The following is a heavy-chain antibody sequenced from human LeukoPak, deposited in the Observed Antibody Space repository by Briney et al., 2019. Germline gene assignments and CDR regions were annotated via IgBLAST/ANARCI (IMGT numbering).Heavy chain of an antibody. V-gene: IGHV4-59*08. J-gene: IGHJ3*02. CDR3: ARPTTTVTPYDAFDI. CDR2: IYYSGST. Sequence: ASETLSLTCTASGGSISSYYWSWIRQPPGKGLEWIGYIYYSGSTNYNPSLKSRVTISVDTSKNQFSLKLSSVTAADTAVYYCARPTTTVTPYDAFDIWGQGTMVTVSS. D-gene: IGHD4-17*01. CDR1: GGSISSYY.